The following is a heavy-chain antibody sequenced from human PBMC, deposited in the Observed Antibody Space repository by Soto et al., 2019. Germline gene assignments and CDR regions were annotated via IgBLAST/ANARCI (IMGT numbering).Heavy chain of an antibody. V-gene: IGHV4-34*01. Sequence: QVQLQQWGAGLLKPSETLSLTCAVYGGSFSDFHWSWIRQPPGQGLEGIGDIHHRGKTKYNPDLRSLVTMLVATSQTQLSLKMPSVTAADTAVYYCARTHYSMDVWDKGTTVTVSS. CDR3: ARTHYSMDV. CDR2: IHHRGKT. CDR1: GGSFSDFH. J-gene: IGHJ6*03.